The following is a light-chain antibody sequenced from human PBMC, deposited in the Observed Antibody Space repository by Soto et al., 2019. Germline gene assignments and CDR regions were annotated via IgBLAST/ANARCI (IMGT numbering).Light chain of an antibody. CDR2: AAS. V-gene: IGKV1-12*01. Sequence: DIQMTQSPSSVSASVGDRVTITCRASQGISSWLARYQQKPGKAPKLLIYAASSLQSGVPSRFSGSGSGTDFTLTISSLQPEDFATYYCQQGNNFPLTFGGGTKVDIK. J-gene: IGKJ4*01. CDR3: QQGNNFPLT. CDR1: QGISSW.